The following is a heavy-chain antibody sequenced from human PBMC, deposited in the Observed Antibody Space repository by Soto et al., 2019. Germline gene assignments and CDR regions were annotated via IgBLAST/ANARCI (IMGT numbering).Heavy chain of an antibody. V-gene: IGHV3-30*18. CDR3: AKQQLDPTGALEFDP. D-gene: IGHD1-1*01. Sequence: GGSLRLSCAASGFTFSTYGMHWVRQAPGKGLEWVAVVSHDGSNKYYSDSVKGRFSISRDNSKTTLYLLMNSLRAEDTAVYYCAKQQLDPTGALEFDPWGQGTLVTVSS. CDR2: VSHDGSNK. CDR1: GFTFSTYG. J-gene: IGHJ5*02.